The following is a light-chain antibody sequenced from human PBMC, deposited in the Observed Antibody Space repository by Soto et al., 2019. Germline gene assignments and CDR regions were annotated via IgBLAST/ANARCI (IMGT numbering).Light chain of an antibody. CDR3: QQRSNWPGT. CDR2: DAS. Sequence: EIVLTQSPATLSLSPGERATLSCSASQSVSSYLAWYQQKPGQAPRLLIYDASNRATGIPARFSGSGSGTDFTLTISSLEPEDFAVYYCQQRSNWPGTFGQGTKV. CDR1: QSVSSY. V-gene: IGKV3-11*01. J-gene: IGKJ1*01.